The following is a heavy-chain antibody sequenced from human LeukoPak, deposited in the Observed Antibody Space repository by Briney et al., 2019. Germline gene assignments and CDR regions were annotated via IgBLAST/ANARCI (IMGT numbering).Heavy chain of an antibody. CDR3: ARLDYYDSSGYPLPFDY. CDR2: ISAYNGNT. V-gene: IGHV1-18*01. Sequence: ASVKVSCKASGYTFTSYGISWVRQAPGQGLEWMGWISAYNGNTNYAQKLQGRVTMTTDTSTSTAYTELRSLRSDDTAVYYCARLDYYDSSGYPLPFDYWGQGTLVTVSS. J-gene: IGHJ4*02. D-gene: IGHD3-22*01. CDR1: GYTFTSYG.